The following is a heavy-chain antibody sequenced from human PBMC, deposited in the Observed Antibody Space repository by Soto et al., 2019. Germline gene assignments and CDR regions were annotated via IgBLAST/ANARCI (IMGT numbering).Heavy chain of an antibody. CDR2: IYYSGST. V-gene: IGHV4-59*01. D-gene: IGHD3-16*01. CDR1: GGSISSYY. Sequence: PSETLSLTCTVSGGSISSYYWSWIRQPPGKGLEWIGYIYYSGSTNYNPSLKSRVTISVDTSKNQFSLKLSSVTAADTAVYYCALGVGVGNWFDPWGQGTLVTVSS. CDR3: ALGVGVGNWFDP. J-gene: IGHJ5*02.